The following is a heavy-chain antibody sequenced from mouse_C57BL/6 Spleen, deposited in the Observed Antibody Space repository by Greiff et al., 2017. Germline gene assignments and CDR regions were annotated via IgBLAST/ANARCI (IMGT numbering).Heavy chain of an antibody. V-gene: IGHV1-72*01. CDR3: ARPVVATDYAMDY. Sequence: QVQLQQPGAELVKPGASVKLSCKASGYTFTSYWMHWVKQRPGRGLEWIGRIDPKSGGTKYNEKFKSKATLTVDKPSSTAYMQLSSLTSEDSAVYYCARPVVATDYAMDYWGQGTSVTVSS. CDR1: GYTFTSYW. J-gene: IGHJ4*01. D-gene: IGHD1-1*01. CDR2: IDPKSGGT.